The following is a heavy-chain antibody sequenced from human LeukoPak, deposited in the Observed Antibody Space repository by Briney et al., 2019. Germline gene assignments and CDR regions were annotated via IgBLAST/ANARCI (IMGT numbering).Heavy chain of an antibody. J-gene: IGHJ3*02. D-gene: IGHD3-10*01. V-gene: IGHV1-2*02. CDR2: INPHSGGT. CDR1: GYTFTDYY. CDR3: ARLEDYYVSGTYHAFDI. Sequence: ASVKVSCKASGYTFTDYYMHWVRQAPGQGLEWMGWINPHSGGTNFAQKFQGRVTMTRDTPITTAYMELSRLTSDDAAVYYCARLEDYYVSGTYHAFDIWGQGTMVTVSS.